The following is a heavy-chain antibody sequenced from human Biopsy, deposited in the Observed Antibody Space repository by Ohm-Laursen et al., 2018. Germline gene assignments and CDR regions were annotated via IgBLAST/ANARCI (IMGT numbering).Heavy chain of an antibody. J-gene: IGHJ2*01. D-gene: IGHD4-23*01. CDR1: GYTFINYG. V-gene: IGHV1-18*01. CDR2: ISGYNGNI. CDR3: ARRPYGGTRYWYFDL. Sequence: SSVKVSCKTSGYTFINYGINWVRQAPGQGLEWMGWISGYNGNINYAQKFHDRVTMTTDTSTNTAYMELRRLRPDDTAVYYCARRPYGGTRYWYFDLWGRGTLVTVSS.